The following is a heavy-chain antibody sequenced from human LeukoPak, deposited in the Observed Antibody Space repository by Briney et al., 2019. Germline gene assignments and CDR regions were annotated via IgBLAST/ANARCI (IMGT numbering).Heavy chain of an antibody. CDR1: GFTFRSYS. D-gene: IGHD3-22*01. J-gene: IGHJ5*02. V-gene: IGHV3-15*07. Sequence: GGSLRLSCAASGFTFRSYSMNWVRQAPGKGLEWVGRIRSNSDGGTIDYAAPVKGRFALSRDDSKNTLYLQMNSLQTEDTAVYYCATDFYDTTWGQGTLVTVSS. CDR2: IRSNSDGGTI. CDR3: ATDFYDTT.